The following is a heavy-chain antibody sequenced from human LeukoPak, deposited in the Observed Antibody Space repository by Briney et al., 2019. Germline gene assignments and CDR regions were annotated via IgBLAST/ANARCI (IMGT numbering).Heavy chain of an antibody. CDR3: ARWVDYYDSSGYTVFAFDI. J-gene: IGHJ3*02. CDR2: IYHSGST. CDR1: GYSISSGYY. V-gene: IGHV4-38-2*02. D-gene: IGHD3-22*01. Sequence: SSETLSLTCTVSGYSISSGYYWGWIRQPPGKGLEWIGSIYHSGSTYYNPSLKSRVTISVDTSKNQFSLKLSSVTAADTAVYYCARWVDYYDSSGYTVFAFDIWGQGTMVTVSS.